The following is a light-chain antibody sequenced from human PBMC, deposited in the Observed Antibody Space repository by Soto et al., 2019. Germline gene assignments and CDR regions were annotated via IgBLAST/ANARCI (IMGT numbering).Light chain of an antibody. J-gene: IGKJ1*01. CDR1: QSVSSNY. CDR3: QQYGTSFWT. CDR2: GAS. Sequence: DIVLTQSPGTLSLSPGERVTLSCRTSQSVSSNYLAWYQQKPGQAPRLLIYGASTRATGIPDRFSGSGSGADFTLTISRLEPEDFAVYYCQQYGTSFWTFGQGTKVEIK. V-gene: IGKV3-20*01.